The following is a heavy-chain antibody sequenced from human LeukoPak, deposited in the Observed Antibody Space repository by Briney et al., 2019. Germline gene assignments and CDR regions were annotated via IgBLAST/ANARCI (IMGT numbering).Heavy chain of an antibody. V-gene: IGHV4-39*07. CDR1: GGSISSSSYY. J-gene: IGHJ4*02. D-gene: IGHD3-3*01. CDR2: IYYSGST. Sequence: SETLSLTCTVSGGSISSSSYYWGWIRQPPGKGLEWIGSIYYSGSTYYNPSLKSRVTISVDTSKNQFSLKLSSVTAADTAVYYCARGSTYYDFWSGYYYFDYWGQGTLVTVSS. CDR3: ARGSTYYDFWSGYYYFDY.